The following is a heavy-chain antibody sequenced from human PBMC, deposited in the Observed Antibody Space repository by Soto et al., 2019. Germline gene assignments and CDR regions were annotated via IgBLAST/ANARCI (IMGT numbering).Heavy chain of an antibody. D-gene: IGHD2-8*02. CDR3: EKKPSLSCTYPYYYYYMDF. J-gene: IGHJ6*03. CDR1: GFTFSSYA. CDR2: ISGSGGST. Sequence: EVQLLESGGGLVQPGGSLRLSCAASGFTFSSYAMSWVRQAPGKGLECVSAISGSGGSTYYADSVKGRFTISRDNTKNTLYLQMNTLRAEDTAVYYCEKKPSLSCTYPYYYYYMDFWGKGTTVTVSS. V-gene: IGHV3-23*01.